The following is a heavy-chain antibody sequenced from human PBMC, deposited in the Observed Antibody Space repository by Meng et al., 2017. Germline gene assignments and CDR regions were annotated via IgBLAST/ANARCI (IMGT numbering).Heavy chain of an antibody. D-gene: IGHD3-22*01. V-gene: IGHV3-23*01. CDR3: AKDRYYYDSSGYYDLDY. CDR2: ISGSGGST. Sequence: GSLKISCAASGFTFSSYAMSWVRQAPGKGLEWVSAISGSGGSTYYADSVKGRFTISRDNSKNTLYLQMNSLRAEDTAVYYCAKDRYYYDSSGYYDLDYWGQGTLVTVSS. CDR1: GFTFSSYA. J-gene: IGHJ4*02.